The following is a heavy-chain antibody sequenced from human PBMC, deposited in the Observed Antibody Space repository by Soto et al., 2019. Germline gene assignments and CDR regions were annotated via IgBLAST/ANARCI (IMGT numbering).Heavy chain of an antibody. V-gene: IGHV4-31*03. J-gene: IGHJ4*02. CDR1: GGSISSGGYY. D-gene: IGHD3-22*01. CDR2: IYYSGST. Sequence: QVPLQESGPGLVKPSQTLSLTCTVSGGSISSGGYYWSWIRQHPGKGLEWIGYIYYSGSTYYNSSLKSRVTISVDTSKNQFSLKLSSVTAADTAVYYCARVWDSSGPNFDYWGQGTLVTVSS. CDR3: ARVWDSSGPNFDY.